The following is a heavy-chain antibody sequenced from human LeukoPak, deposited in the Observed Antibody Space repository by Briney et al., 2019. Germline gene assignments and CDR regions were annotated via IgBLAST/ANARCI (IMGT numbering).Heavy chain of an antibody. CDR2: ILYDVSNK. CDR1: GLTFSSYA. Sequence: SLTLAWAAAGLTFSSYAMRCVSHPARDWMGWVGAILYDVSNKYYADFAKGRFTISRDNSKNTLYLQMKRQRAEDTAVYYCARPLYYGSGTFWGQGTLVTVSS. CDR3: ARPLYYGSGTF. D-gene: IGHD3-10*01. J-gene: IGHJ4*02. V-gene: IGHV3-30*04.